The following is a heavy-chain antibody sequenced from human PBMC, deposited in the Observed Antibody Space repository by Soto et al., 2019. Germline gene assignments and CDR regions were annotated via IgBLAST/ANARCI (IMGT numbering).Heavy chain of an antibody. J-gene: IGHJ1*01. CDR3: ARGPSSGWYPRYFQH. Sequence: QVQLQQWGAGLLKPSETLSLTCAVYGGSFSGYYWSWIRQPPGKGLEWIGEINHSGSTNYNPSLKSRVTISVDTSKNQVSLKLSSVTAADTAVYYCARGPSSGWYPRYFQHWGQGTLVTVSS. D-gene: IGHD6-19*01. CDR1: GGSFSGYY. CDR2: INHSGST. V-gene: IGHV4-34*01.